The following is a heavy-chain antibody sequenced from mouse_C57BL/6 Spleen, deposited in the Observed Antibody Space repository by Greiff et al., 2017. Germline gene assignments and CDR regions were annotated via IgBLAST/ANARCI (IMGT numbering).Heavy chain of an antibody. J-gene: IGHJ4*01. CDR1: GYTFPSYW. CDR3: ARLLLFYYAMDY. CDR2: IDPSDSYT. Sequence: QVQLKQPGAELVRPGTSVKLSCKASGYTFPSYWMHWVKQRPGQGLEWIGVIDPSDSYTNYNQKFKGKATLTVDTSSSTAYMQLSSLPSEDSAVYYCARLLLFYYAMDYWGQGTSVTVSS. D-gene: IGHD2-10*01. V-gene: IGHV1-59*01.